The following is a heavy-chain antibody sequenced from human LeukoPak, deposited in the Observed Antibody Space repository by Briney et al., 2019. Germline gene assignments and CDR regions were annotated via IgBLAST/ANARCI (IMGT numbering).Heavy chain of an antibody. J-gene: IGHJ4*01. CDR1: GVAFSRYD. CDR2: INANSGTT. Sequence: PAGSLTLTCPASGVAFSRYDMSWIRQPPGKGLEWVSTINANSGTTSYAASVRGRFTISRDNSKNTLYLQVPTLRADDTATYYCAKIISGGQAVTVEWLFPWGERPLVVVSS. D-gene: IGHD6-19*01. V-gene: IGHV3-23*01. CDR3: AKIISGGQAVTVEWLFP.